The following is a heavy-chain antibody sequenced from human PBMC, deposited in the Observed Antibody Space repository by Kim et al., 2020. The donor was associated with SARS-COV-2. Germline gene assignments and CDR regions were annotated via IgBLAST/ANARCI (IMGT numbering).Heavy chain of an antibody. CDR2: IKSKTDGGTT. J-gene: IGHJ4*02. CDR3: TTGVGYDILPGYPLIDY. V-gene: IGHV3-15*01. CDR1: GFTFSNAW. Sequence: GGSLRLSCAASGFTFSNAWMSWVRQAPGKGLEWVGRIKSKTDGGTTDYAAPVKGRFTISRDDSKNTLYLQMNSLKTEDTAVYYCTTGVGYDILPGYPLIDYWGQGTLVTVSS. D-gene: IGHD3-9*01.